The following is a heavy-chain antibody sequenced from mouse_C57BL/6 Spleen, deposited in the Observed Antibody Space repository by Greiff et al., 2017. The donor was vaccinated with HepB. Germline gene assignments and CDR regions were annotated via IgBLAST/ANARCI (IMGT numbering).Heavy chain of an antibody. V-gene: IGHV1-82*01. J-gene: IGHJ1*03. Sequence: QVQLQQSGPELVKPGASVKISCKASGYAFSSSWMNWVQQRPGKGLEWIGRIYPGDGDTNYNGTFKGKATLTADKSSSTAYMQLSSLTSEDSAVYFCARYTVVATRYYDVWGTGTTVTVDS. D-gene: IGHD1-1*01. CDR3: ARYTVVATRYYDV. CDR1: GYAFSSSW. CDR2: IYPGDGDT.